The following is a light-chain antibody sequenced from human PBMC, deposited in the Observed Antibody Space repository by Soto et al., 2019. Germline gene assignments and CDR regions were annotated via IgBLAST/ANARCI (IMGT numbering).Light chain of an antibody. Sequence: EIVLTQSPGTLSLSPGERATLSCRASQSVSSTYLAWYQQKPGQGPRLLIYGASSRATGIPDRFSGSGSVTVFTLTISRLEPEDFAVYYCQQYGNSSPLTFGGGTKVEIK. CDR3: QQYGNSSPLT. CDR1: QSVSSTY. V-gene: IGKV3-20*01. CDR2: GAS. J-gene: IGKJ4*01.